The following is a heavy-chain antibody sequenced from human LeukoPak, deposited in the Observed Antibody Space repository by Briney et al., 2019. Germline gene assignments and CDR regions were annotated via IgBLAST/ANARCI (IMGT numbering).Heavy chain of an antibody. D-gene: IGHD4-23*01. CDR1: GYTFTSYY. Sequence: ASVKVSCKASGYTFTSYYMHCVRQAPGQGLEWMGIINPSGGSTSYAQKFQGRVTMTRDTSTSTVYMELSSLRSEATAVYYCAKVDTVVTDDAFDIWGQGTMVTVSS. CDR2: INPSGGST. CDR3: AKVDTVVTDDAFDI. J-gene: IGHJ3*02. V-gene: IGHV1-46*01.